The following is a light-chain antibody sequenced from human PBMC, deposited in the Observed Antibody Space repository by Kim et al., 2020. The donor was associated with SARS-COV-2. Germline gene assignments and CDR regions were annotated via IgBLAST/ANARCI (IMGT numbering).Light chain of an antibody. CDR3: QHYSTWYWT. V-gene: IGKV3-15*01. CDR1: QTINTA. CDR2: GAS. Sequence: VSPGESATLYCRASQTINTALAWYQQKPGQTPRLLIYGASTRAPGLSARFSGSGSGTEFTLTISSLQSEDFAVYYCQHYSTWYWTFGQGTKVDIK. J-gene: IGKJ1*01.